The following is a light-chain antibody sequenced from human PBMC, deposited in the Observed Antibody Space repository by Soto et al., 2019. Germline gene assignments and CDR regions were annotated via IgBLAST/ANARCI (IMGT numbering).Light chain of an antibody. CDR1: QSISTW. J-gene: IGKJ1*01. Sequence: GDRVTITCRASQSISTWLAWYQQKPGKAPKLLIYDASSLEGGVPSRFSGSGSGTEFTLTISGLQPDEFATYYCKKYNSFSWTVGKGTKVDIK. CDR3: KKYNSFSWT. CDR2: DAS. V-gene: IGKV1-5*01.